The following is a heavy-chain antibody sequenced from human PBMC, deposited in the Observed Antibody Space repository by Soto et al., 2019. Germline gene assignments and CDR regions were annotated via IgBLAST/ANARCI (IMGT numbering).Heavy chain of an antibody. J-gene: IGHJ6*02. D-gene: IGHD3-9*01. CDR3: ARSPDIVLTRYYPSRDYYYYGMDV. V-gene: IGHV1-69*02. CDR1: GGTFSSYT. CDR2: IIPILGIA. Sequence: SVKVSCKASGGTFSSYTISWVRQAPGQGLEWMGRIIPILGIANYAQKFQGRVTITADKSTSTAYMELSSLRSEDTAVYYCARSPDIVLTRYYPSRDYYYYGMDVWGQGTTVTVSS.